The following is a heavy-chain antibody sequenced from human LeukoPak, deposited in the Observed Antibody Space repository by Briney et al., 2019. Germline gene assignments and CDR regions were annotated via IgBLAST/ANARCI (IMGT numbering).Heavy chain of an antibody. V-gene: IGHV4-4*07. CDR2: IYSSGST. CDR3: ARESGGRYYGSFDP. Sequence: SETPSLTCTVSGGSISSYYWSWIRQPAGKGLEWIGRIYSSGSTNFNPSLKSRVTMSVDTSKNQFSLKLRSVTAADTAVYYCARESGGRYYGSFDPWGQGTMVTVSS. D-gene: IGHD1-26*01. J-gene: IGHJ5*02. CDR1: GGSISSYY.